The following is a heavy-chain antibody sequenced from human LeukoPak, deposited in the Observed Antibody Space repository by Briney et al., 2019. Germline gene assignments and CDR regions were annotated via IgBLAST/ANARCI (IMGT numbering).Heavy chain of an antibody. CDR3: ARGYCSSTSCYTPPDY. V-gene: IGHV1-2*02. J-gene: IGHJ4*02. D-gene: IGHD2-2*02. Sequence: ASVKVSCKASGYTFTNYYIHWVRQAPGQGLEWMGWINPNSGGTNYAQKFQGRVTMTRDTSISTAYMELSRLRSDDTAVYYCARGYCSSTSCYTPPDYWGQGTLVTVSS. CDR1: GYTFTNYY. CDR2: INPNSGGT.